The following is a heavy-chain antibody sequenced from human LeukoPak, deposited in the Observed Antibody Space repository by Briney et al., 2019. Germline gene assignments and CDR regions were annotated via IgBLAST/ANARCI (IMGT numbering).Heavy chain of an antibody. CDR2: ISGSGGSA. CDR1: GFTFSSYA. V-gene: IGHV3-23*01. CDR3: AKDHYYDSSGTPDY. Sequence: GSLRLSCAASGFTFSSYAMSWVRQAPGKGLEWVSAISGSGGSAYYADSVKGRFTISRDNSKNTLYLQMNSLRAEDTAVYYCAKDHYYDSSGTPDYWGQGTLVTVSS. J-gene: IGHJ4*02. D-gene: IGHD3-22*01.